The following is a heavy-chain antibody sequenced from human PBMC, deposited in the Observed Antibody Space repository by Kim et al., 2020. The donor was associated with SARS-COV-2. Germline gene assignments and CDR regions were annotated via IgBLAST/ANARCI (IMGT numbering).Heavy chain of an antibody. Sequence: YEQKFQSRVTMTRNTSISTAYMELSSLRSEDTAVYYCAARYSSSWYYFDYWGQGTLVTVSS. D-gene: IGHD6-13*01. V-gene: IGHV1-8*01. J-gene: IGHJ4*02. CDR3: AARYSSSWYYFDY.